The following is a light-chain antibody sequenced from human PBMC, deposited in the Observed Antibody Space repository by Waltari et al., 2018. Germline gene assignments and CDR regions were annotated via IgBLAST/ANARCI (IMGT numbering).Light chain of an antibody. CDR2: EDS. CDR1: RSDVGSYNL. CDR3: CSYAGSFTLV. V-gene: IGLV2-23*01. Sequence: QSALTQPASVSGSPGQSITIPCTGTRSDVGSYNLVSWYQEHPGKAPKLMIYEDSKRPSGVSKRLSGSKSGSTAALTISGLQAEDEADYYCCSYAGSFTLVFGGGTKLTVL. J-gene: IGLJ2*01.